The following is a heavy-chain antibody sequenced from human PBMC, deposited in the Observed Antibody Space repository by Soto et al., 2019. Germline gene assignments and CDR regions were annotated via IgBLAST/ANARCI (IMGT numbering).Heavy chain of an antibody. CDR3: ARGPLDRYYFDY. V-gene: IGHV1-69*13. CDR1: GGTFSSYA. Sequence: SVKVSCKASGGTFSSYAISWVRQAPGQGLEWMGGIIPIFGTANYAQKFQGRVTITADESTSTAYMELSSLRSEDTAVYYCARGPLDRYYFDYWGQGTLVTVSS. CDR2: IIPIFGTA. J-gene: IGHJ4*02.